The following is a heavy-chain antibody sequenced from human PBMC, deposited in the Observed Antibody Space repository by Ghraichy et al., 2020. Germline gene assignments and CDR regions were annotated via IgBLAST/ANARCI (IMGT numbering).Heavy chain of an antibody. Sequence: ESLNISCTVSGYSISSGYYWDWIRQSPGKRLEWIAHIYHTGSTYYNPSLKSRVTISVDTSKNQFSLKLGSVTAADTAVYYCARSFDSGSYPIDYWGQGTLVTVSS. D-gene: IGHD1-26*01. CDR3: ARSFDSGSYPIDY. CDR2: IYHTGST. J-gene: IGHJ4*02. V-gene: IGHV4-38-2*02. CDR1: GYSISSGYY.